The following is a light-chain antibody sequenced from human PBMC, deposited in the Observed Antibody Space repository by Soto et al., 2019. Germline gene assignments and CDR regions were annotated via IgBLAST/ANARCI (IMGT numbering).Light chain of an antibody. CDR2: DVS. CDR3: SSYTSSSTYG. J-gene: IGLJ1*01. CDR1: SSDVGGSNG. Sequence: QSVLTQPPSVSGSPGQSVAISCTGTSSDVGGSNGVSWYQQPPGTAPKLINYDVSNRPSGVPDRFTGSKSGNTASLIISGLQSEDEGDYYCSSYTSSSTYGFGTGTKVTVL. V-gene: IGLV2-18*02.